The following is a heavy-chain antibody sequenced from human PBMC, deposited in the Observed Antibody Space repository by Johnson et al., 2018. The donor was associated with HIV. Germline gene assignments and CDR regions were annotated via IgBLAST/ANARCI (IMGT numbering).Heavy chain of an antibody. CDR2: ISYDGRNK. V-gene: IGHV3-30*04. Sequence: VQLVESGGGVVQPGRSLRLSCAASGFTFSSYAIHWVRQAPGEGLEWVAVISYDGRNKYYADSVKGRFTISRDNSKNTLYLQMNSLRAEDTAVYYCARGGSGWYFAFDIWGQGTMVTVSS. CDR1: GFTFSSYA. CDR3: ARGGSGWYFAFDI. J-gene: IGHJ3*02. D-gene: IGHD6-19*01.